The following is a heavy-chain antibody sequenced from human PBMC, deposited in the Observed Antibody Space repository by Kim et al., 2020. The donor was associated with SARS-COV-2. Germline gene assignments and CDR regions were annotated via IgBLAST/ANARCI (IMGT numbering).Heavy chain of an antibody. CDR2: IKQDGSEK. J-gene: IGHJ4*02. V-gene: IGHV3-7*03. D-gene: IGHD3-22*01. CDR1: GFTFSSYW. Sequence: GGSLRLSCAASGFTFSSYWMSWVRQAPGKGLEWVANIKQDGSEKYYVDSVKGRFTISRDNAKNSLYLQMNSLRAEDTAVYYCARDFAALGKSWSYDSSAPGYFDYWGQGTLVTVSS. CDR3: ARDFAALGKSWSYDSSAPGYFDY.